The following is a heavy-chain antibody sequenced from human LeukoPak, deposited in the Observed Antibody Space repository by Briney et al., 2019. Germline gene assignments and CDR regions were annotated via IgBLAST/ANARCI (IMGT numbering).Heavy chain of an antibody. CDR1: GGSISSSNW. Sequence: SETLSLTCAVSGGSISSSNWWNWVRQPPGKGLEWIGYIYYSGSTNYNPSLKSRVTISVDTSKNQFSLKLSSVTAADTAVYYCARRYYDFWSGLYYFDYWGQGTLVTVSS. CDR3: ARRYYDFWSGLYYFDY. D-gene: IGHD3-3*01. CDR2: IYYSGST. J-gene: IGHJ4*02. V-gene: IGHV4-4*02.